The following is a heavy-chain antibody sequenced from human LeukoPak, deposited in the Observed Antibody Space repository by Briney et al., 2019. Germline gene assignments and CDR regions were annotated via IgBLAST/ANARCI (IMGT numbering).Heavy chain of an antibody. Sequence: SETLSLTCTVSGYSISSGYYWGWIRQPPGTGLEWIGSIYHSGSTYYNPSLKSRVTISVDTSKNQFSLKLSSVTAADTAVYYCARDGRFPPEVLPRYFDYWGQGTLVTVSS. V-gene: IGHV4-38-2*02. CDR1: GYSISSGYY. CDR3: ARDGRFPPEVLPRYFDY. CDR2: IYHSGST. J-gene: IGHJ4*02. D-gene: IGHD1-26*01.